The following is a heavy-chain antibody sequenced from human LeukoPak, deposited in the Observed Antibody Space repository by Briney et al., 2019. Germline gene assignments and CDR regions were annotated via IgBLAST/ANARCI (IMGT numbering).Heavy chain of an antibody. D-gene: IGHD3-22*01. Sequence: PSGTLSPTFTVSGGSLSSGSFYWSWIRPPPGEGLEWVGRIYPSGSTNYNPSLKSRVTMSVDTSNNQFSLKLSSVTAADMAVYYCARESVYYDSSGYNDVFDIWGQGTMVTVSS. CDR2: IYPSGST. V-gene: IGHV4-61*02. J-gene: IGHJ3*02. CDR1: GGSLSSGSFY. CDR3: ARESVYYDSSGYNDVFDI.